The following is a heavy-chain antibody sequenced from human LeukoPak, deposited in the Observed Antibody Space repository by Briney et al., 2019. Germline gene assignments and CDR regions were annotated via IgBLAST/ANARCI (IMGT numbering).Heavy chain of an antibody. D-gene: IGHD5-18*01. CDR1: GFTFSSYW. J-gene: IGHJ6*02. CDR2: INSDGSST. CDR3: EMTAPYYYGMDV. Sequence: AGGSLRLSCAASGFTFSSYWMHWVRQAPGKGLVWVSRINSDGSSTSYADSVKGRFTISRDNAKNTLYLQMNSLRAEDTAVYYCEMTAPYYYGMDVWGQGTTVTVSS. V-gene: IGHV3-74*01.